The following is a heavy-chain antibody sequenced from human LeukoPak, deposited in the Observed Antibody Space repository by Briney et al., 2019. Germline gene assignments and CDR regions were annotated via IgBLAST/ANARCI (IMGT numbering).Heavy chain of an antibody. V-gene: IGHV3-53*01. D-gene: IGHD3-3*01. CDR1: GFPVRSHY. CDR2: IYSGGST. J-gene: IGHJ4*02. CDR3: ARDDGGA. Sequence: GGSLRISCAASGFPVRSHYMSWVRQAPGKGLEWVSVIYSGGSTYYADSVKGRFTISRDNSKNTLYLQMNSLRAEDTAVYYCARDDGGAWGQGTLVTVSS.